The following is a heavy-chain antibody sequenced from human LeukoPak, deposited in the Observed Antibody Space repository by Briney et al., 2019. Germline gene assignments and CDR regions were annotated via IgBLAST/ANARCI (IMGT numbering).Heavy chain of an antibody. CDR2: INLNSGAT. Sequence: ASVKVSCKASGYTFIGYYIHWVRQAPGQGLEWMGRINLNSGATDYAQKFQGWVAMTRDTSINTAYMEFNRLKSDDTAVYYCARDWSMTTLDYWGQGTLSPSPQ. J-gene: IGHJ4*02. V-gene: IGHV1-2*04. CDR3: ARDWSMTTLDY. CDR1: GYTFIGYY. D-gene: IGHD4-11*01.